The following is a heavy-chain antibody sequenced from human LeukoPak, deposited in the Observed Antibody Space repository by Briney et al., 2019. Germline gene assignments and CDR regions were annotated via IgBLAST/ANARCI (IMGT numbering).Heavy chain of an antibody. CDR1: GGSISSSSYY. CDR2: IYYSGST. Sequence: SETLSLTCTVSGGSISSSSYYWGWIRQPPGKGLEWIGSIYYSGSTYYNPSLKSRVTISVDTSKNQFSLKLSSVTAADTAVYYCARGDSGIAAAGDFDYWGQGTLVTVSS. CDR3: ARGDSGIAAAGDFDY. J-gene: IGHJ4*02. V-gene: IGHV4-39*01. D-gene: IGHD6-13*01.